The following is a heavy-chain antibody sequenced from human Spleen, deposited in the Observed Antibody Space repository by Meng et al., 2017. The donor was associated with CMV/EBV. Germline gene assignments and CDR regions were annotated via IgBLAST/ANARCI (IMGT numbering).Heavy chain of an antibody. J-gene: IGHJ5*02. CDR2: IYYSGST. D-gene: IGHD3-22*01. V-gene: IGHV4-59*01. CDR3: AKGDQLIDP. Sequence: SETLSLTCTVSGGSISSYYWSWIRQPPGKGLEWIGYIYYSGSTNYNPSLKSRVTISVDTSKNQFSLKLRSLTAADTAVYYCAKGDQLIDPWGLGTLVTVSS. CDR1: GGSISSYY.